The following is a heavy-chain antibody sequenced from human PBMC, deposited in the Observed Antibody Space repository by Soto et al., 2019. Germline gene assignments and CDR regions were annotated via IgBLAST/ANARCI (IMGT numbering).Heavy chain of an antibody. J-gene: IGHJ4*02. Sequence: GGSLRLSCAASGFTFSGSAMHWVRQASGKGLEWVGRIRSKANSYATAYAASVKGMFTISRDDSKNTAYLEMNSLKTEDTAVYYCTRSGSSSDYWGQGTLVTVSS. CDR3: TRSGSSSDY. CDR1: GFTFSGSA. CDR2: IRSKANSYAT. V-gene: IGHV3-73*01. D-gene: IGHD6-6*01.